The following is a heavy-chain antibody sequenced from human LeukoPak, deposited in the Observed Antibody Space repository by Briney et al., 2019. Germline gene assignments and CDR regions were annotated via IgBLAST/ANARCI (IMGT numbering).Heavy chain of an antibody. Sequence: ASVKVSCKASGYTFTSYGISWVRQAPGQGLEWMGWISAYNGNTNYAQKLQGRVTMTTDTSTSTAYMELRSLRSDDTAVYYCARAGSGSYYVKAPFDYWGQGALVTVSS. V-gene: IGHV1-18*01. CDR1: GYTFTSYG. CDR3: ARAGSGSYYVKAPFDY. D-gene: IGHD3-10*01. J-gene: IGHJ4*02. CDR2: ISAYNGNT.